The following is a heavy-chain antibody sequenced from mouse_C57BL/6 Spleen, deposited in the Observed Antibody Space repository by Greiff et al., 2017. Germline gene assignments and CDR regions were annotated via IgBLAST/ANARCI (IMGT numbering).Heavy chain of an antibody. D-gene: IGHD2-4*01. Sequence: QVQLQQPGAELVKPGASVKLSCKASGYTFTSYWMQWVKQRPGQGLEWIGEIDPSDSYTNYNQKFKGKATLTVDTSSSTAYMQLSSLTSEYSAVYYCAYYDYGYWGQGTTLTVSS. CDR3: AYYDYGY. CDR1: GYTFTSYW. V-gene: IGHV1-50*01. J-gene: IGHJ2*01. CDR2: IDPSDSYT.